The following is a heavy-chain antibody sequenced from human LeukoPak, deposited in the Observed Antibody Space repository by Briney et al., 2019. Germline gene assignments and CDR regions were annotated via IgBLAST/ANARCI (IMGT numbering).Heavy chain of an antibody. D-gene: IGHD1-26*01. CDR1: GYTFTTYG. Sequence: ASVKVSCKTSGYTFTTYGIDWVRQAPGQGLERMGWISPYNDNTDYEQKFQGRFALTADTSTSTAYMELRSLRSDDTATYYCAIIDLSSGFDYWGQGTLVTVSS. CDR2: ISPYNDNT. V-gene: IGHV1-18*01. J-gene: IGHJ4*02. CDR3: AIIDLSSGFDY.